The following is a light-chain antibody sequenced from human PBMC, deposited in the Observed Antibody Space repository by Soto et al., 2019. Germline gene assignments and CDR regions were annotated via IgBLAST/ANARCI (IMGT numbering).Light chain of an antibody. CDR2: DAS. Sequence: DIQMTHSLSTLSASVGDRVTITCRASQSISSWLAWYQQKPGKAPKLLIYDASSLETGVPSRFSGSGSGTDFTLTISSLQPEDFATYYCQQYDNLPLIFGQGTRLEIK. CDR3: QQYDNLPLI. J-gene: IGKJ5*01. CDR1: QSISSW. V-gene: IGKV1-5*01.